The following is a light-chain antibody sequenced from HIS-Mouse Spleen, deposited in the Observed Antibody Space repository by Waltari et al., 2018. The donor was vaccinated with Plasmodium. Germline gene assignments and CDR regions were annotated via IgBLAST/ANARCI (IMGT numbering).Light chain of an antibody. J-gene: IGLJ2*01. CDR3: QSYDSSLSGSV. CDR2: GNS. CDR1: RSNIGAGYH. Sequence: QSVLPQPPSVSGAPGQRVTIPCTGSRSNIGAGYHVHWYQQLPGTAPKLLIYGNSNRPSGVPDRFSGSKSGTSASLAITGLQAEDEADYYCQSYDSSLSGSVFGGGTKLTVL. V-gene: IGLV1-40*01.